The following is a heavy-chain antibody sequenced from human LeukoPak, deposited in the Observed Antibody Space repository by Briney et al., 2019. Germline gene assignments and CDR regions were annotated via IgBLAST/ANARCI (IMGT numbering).Heavy chain of an antibody. CDR3: ASNSYGPFDY. CDR2: ISSSSSTI. D-gene: IGHD5-18*01. CDR1: GFTFSSYS. Sequence: GGSLRLSCAAPGFTFSSYSMNWVRQAPGKGLEWVSYISSSSSTIYYADSVKGRFTISRDNAKNSLYLQMNSLRAEDTAVYYCASNSYGPFDYWGQGTLVTVSS. V-gene: IGHV3-48*01. J-gene: IGHJ4*02.